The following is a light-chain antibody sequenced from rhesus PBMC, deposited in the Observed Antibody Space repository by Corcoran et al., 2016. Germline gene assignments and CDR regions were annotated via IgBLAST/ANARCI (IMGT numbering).Light chain of an antibody. Sequence: DIQLTQSPSSLSASVGDRVTITCRASQGISSYLAWYQQKSGKAPKLLIYDASNLQSGVPSRFSGSGYGTEFTRTISSLQPEDFATYYCQQRNSYPWTFGQGTKVEIK. CDR1: QGISSY. CDR2: DAS. V-gene: IGKV1-38*01. J-gene: IGKJ1*01. CDR3: QQRNSYPWT.